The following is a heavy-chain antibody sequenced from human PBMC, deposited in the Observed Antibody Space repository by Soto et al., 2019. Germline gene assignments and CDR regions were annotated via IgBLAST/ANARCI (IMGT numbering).Heavy chain of an antibody. CDR2: IYYSGST. CDR3: ARATFIRKGYYDATDYYYFDY. CDR1: GGSISSGGFS. J-gene: IGHJ4*02. Sequence: PSETLSLTCAVSGGSISSGGFSWNWIRQSPGKGLELIGYIYYSGSTYYNPSLKSRVTISVDRSKNEFSLRLSSVTAADTAVYYCARATFIRKGYYDATDYYYFDYWGQGTLVTVSS. D-gene: IGHD3-22*01. V-gene: IGHV4-30-2*06.